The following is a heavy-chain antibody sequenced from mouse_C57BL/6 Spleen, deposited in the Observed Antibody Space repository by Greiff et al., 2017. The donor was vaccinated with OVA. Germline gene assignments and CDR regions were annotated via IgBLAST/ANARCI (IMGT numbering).Heavy chain of an antibody. Sequence: QVQLQQPGAELVRPGTSVKLSCKASGYTFTSYWMHWVKQRPGQGLEWIGVIDPSDSYTNYNQKFKGKATLTVDTSSSTAYMQLSSLTSEDSAVYYCARHTTVVAPHYYAMDYWGQGTSVTVSS. CDR3: ARHTTVVAPHYYAMDY. D-gene: IGHD1-1*01. J-gene: IGHJ4*01. CDR2: IDPSDSYT. V-gene: IGHV1-59*01. CDR1: GYTFTSYW.